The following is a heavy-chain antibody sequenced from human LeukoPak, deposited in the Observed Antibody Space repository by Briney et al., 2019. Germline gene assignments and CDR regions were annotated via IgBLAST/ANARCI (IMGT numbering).Heavy chain of an antibody. CDR3: ARGSRPEMIDY. CDR2: IYSGGST. J-gene: IGHJ4*02. CDR1: GFTVSSNY. Sequence: GGSLRLSCAASGFTVSSNYMSWVRQAPGKGLEWVSVIYSGGSTYYADSVKGRFTISRDNSKNTLYLQMNSLRAEDTAVYYCARGSRPEMIDYWGQGTLVTVSS. D-gene: IGHD3-22*01. V-gene: IGHV3-53*01.